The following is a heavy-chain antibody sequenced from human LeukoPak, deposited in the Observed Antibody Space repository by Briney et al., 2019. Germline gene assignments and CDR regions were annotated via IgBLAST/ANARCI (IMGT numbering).Heavy chain of an antibody. D-gene: IGHD6-19*01. CDR2: ISGSGGST. CDR1: GFTFCSYA. J-gene: IGHJ2*01. Sequence: GSLRIPCGASGFTFCSYANSWVRQASGKGLEWVFTISGSGGSTYYADSVKGRFTISRDNSKNTLYLQMNSLRAEDTAVYYCAKVKLGSGWYYWYFDLWGRGTLVTVSS. CDR3: AKVKLGSGWYYWYFDL. V-gene: IGHV3-23*01.